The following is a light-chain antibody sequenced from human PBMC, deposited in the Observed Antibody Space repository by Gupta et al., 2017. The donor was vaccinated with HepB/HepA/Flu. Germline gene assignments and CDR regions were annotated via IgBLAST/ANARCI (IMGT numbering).Light chain of an antibody. CDR3: QQYDSSPYG. V-gene: IGKV3-20*01. Sequence: VLSLSPCDLSSSSVERGTLSCRARKSVSSSYLAWYQQKPGQAPRLLIYGASSRATGIPDRFSGSGSGTDFTLTISRLEPEDFAVYYCQQYDSSPYGFGQGTKLEIK. CDR2: GAS. J-gene: IGKJ2*03. CDR1: KSVSSSY.